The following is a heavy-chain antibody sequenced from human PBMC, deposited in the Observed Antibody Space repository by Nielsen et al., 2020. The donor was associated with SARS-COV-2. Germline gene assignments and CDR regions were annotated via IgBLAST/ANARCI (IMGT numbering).Heavy chain of an antibody. J-gene: IGHJ4*02. V-gene: IGHV3-23*01. Sequence: GESLKISCAVSGFTFSSYAMSWVRQAPGKGLEWVSAISGSGASTYYADSVKGRFTISRDNSKNTLYLQMNSLRAEDTAVYYCAKAPYGSGRQIDYWGQGTLVTVSS. CDR1: GFTFSSYA. D-gene: IGHD3-10*01. CDR2: ISGSGAST. CDR3: AKAPYGSGRQIDY.